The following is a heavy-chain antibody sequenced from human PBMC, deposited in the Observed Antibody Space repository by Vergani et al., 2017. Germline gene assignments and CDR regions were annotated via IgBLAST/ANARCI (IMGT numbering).Heavy chain of an antibody. V-gene: IGHV4-61*02. D-gene: IGHD2-21*01. CDR3: TREGGEYDKDALDV. J-gene: IGHJ3*01. Sequence: QVQLQESGPGLVKPSQTLSLTCTVSGGSISTGGQSWAWLRQSPGKGLEWIGRIYTSGPTNYNPSLWSRSIMSVDASKKQFSLKLTSVTAADTAVYYCTREGGEYDKDALDVWGQGTKVTVTS. CDR1: GGSISTGGQS. CDR2: IYTSGPT.